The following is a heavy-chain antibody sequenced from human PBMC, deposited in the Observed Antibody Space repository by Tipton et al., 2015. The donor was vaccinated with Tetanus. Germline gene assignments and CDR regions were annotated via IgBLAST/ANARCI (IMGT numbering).Heavy chain of an antibody. CDR1: RGPISSYY. D-gene: IGHD3-22*01. J-gene: IGHJ4*02. Sequence: GLVKPSETLSLTCSVSRGPISSYYWSWIRQPAGKGLEWLGHISNGNPDYAPSLKSRVTLSLDTARGQFSLKLTSVTAADAAVYFCARDRRDFAYDSRGFYSPLYYFDNWGQGLRVTVSS. V-gene: IGHV4-4*08. CDR2: ISNGNP. CDR3: ARDRRDFAYDSRGFYSPLYYFDN.